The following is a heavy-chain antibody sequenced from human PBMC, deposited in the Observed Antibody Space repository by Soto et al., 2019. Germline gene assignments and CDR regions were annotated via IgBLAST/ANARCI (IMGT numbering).Heavy chain of an antibody. CDR2: ILHTGGT. D-gene: IGHD3-10*01. CDR3: ARLQFGEGFDY. Sequence: SETLSLTCAVSGGSISGGGFSWSWIRQPAGKGLEWIGYILHTGGTQYNPSLKSRVSMSVDKSKNQFSLHLTSVTAADTAVYYCARLQFGEGFDYWGQGALVTVSS. J-gene: IGHJ4*02. CDR1: GGSISGGGFS. V-gene: IGHV4-30-2*01.